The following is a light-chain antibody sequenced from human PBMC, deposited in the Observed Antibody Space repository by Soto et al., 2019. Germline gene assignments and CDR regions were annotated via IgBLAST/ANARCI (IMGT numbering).Light chain of an antibody. CDR3: QQYDKYWT. Sequence: EIQTTQSPSTVSASFGDSVTITCRASHPISSRLAWYQQKPGKAPKLLIYKASTLERGVPSRFSGSESGTEFTLTITSLQADDFATYYCQQYDKYWTFGQGTKV. J-gene: IGKJ1*01. V-gene: IGKV1-5*03. CDR2: KAS. CDR1: HPISSR.